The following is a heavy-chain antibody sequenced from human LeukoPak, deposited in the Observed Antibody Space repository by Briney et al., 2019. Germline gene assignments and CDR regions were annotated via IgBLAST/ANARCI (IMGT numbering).Heavy chain of an antibody. V-gene: IGHV3-21*01. CDR1: GFTFSHYS. D-gene: IGHD1-7*01. CDR3: ARENSGYLDY. J-gene: IGHJ4*02. CDR2: ISSSSSYI. Sequence: KPGGSLRLSCAASGFTFSHYSMSWVRQAPGKGLEWVSSISSSSSYIYYADSMKGRFTISRDNAKNSLYLQMNSLRVDDTAVYYCARENSGYLDYWGQGTLVTVSS.